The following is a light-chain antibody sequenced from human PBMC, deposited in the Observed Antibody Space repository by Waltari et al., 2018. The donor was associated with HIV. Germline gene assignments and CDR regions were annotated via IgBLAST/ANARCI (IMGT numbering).Light chain of an antibody. J-gene: IGLJ3*02. CDR1: SSDVGSYNI. CDR2: EGS. V-gene: IGLV2-23*01. Sequence: QSALTQPASVSGSPGQSIPISCTGTSSDVGSYNIVSWYQQHPGKAPKLMICEGSKRPSGVSNRFSGSKSGNTTSLTISGLQAEDEADYYCCSYAGTNWVFGGGTKLTVL. CDR3: CSYAGTNWV.